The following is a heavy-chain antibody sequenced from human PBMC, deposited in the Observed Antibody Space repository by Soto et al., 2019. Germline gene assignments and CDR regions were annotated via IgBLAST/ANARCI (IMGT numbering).Heavy chain of an antibody. V-gene: IGHV3-23*01. Sequence: GGSLRLSWAASGFTFSSYAMSRVRQAPGKGLEWVSANSGSGGSTYYADSVKGRFTISRDNSKNTLYLQMNSLRAEDTAVYYCATNLGTMIVVVITSDAFDIWGPGTMVTVSS. J-gene: IGHJ3*02. CDR3: ATNLGTMIVVVITSDAFDI. CDR2: NSGSGGST. D-gene: IGHD3-22*01. CDR1: GFTFSSYA.